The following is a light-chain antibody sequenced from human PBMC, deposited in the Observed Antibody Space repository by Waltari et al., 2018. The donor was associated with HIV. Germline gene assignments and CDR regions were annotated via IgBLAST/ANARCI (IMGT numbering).Light chain of an antibody. CDR1: NTAVDDYNY. J-gene: IGLJ3*02. CDR3: TSYISSSSPV. Sequence: QSALTQPASVSGSPGQSLTISCTGTNTAVDDYNYVSCYQHHPGKAPKVMIYEGNKRPSGVSNRFSGSKSGNTASLTISGLQAEDEADYFCTSYISSSSPVFGGWTKLTVL. CDR2: EGN. V-gene: IGLV2-14*01.